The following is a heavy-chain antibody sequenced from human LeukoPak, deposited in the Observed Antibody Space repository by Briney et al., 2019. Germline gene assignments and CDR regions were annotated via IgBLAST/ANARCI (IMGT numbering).Heavy chain of an antibody. V-gene: IGHV3-74*01. CDR3: ARVAASLGIPNY. CDR1: GFTFSSYW. Sequence: PGGSLRLSCAASGFTFSSYWMHWVRQAPGKRPVWVSRINSDGSSTSYADSVKGRFTISRDNAKNTLYLQMNSLRAEDTAVYYCARVAASLGIPNYWGQGTLVTVSS. J-gene: IGHJ4*02. CDR2: INSDGSST. D-gene: IGHD7-27*01.